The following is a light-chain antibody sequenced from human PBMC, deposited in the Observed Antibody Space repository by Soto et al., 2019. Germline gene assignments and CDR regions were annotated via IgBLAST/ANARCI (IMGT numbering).Light chain of an antibody. CDR2: WAS. Sequence: DIVMTQSPDSLAVSLGERATINCKSSQSVLYSSNNKNYLAGYQQKPGQPPKLLIYWASTRESGVPDRFSGSGSGTDFTLTISSLQAEDVAVYSCQQYYSVPPYTFGQGTKLEIK. V-gene: IGKV4-1*01. J-gene: IGKJ2*01. CDR1: QSVLYSSNNKNY. CDR3: QQYYSVPPYT.